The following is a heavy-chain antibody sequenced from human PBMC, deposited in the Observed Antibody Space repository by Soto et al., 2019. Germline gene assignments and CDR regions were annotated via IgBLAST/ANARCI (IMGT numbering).Heavy chain of an antibody. CDR3: ARMTTVVTNEPYGMDV. CDR1: GGTFSSYA. CDR2: IIPIFGTA. V-gene: IGHV1-69*13. J-gene: IGHJ6*02. D-gene: IGHD4-17*01. Sequence: SVKVSCKASGGTFSSYAISWVRQAPGQGLEWMGGIIPIFGTANYAQKFQGRVTITADESTSTAYMELSSLRSEDTAVYYCARMTTVVTNEPYGMDVWGQGTTVTVSS.